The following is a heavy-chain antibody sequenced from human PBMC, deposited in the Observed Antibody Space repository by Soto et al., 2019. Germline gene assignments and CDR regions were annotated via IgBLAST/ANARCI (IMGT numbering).Heavy chain of an antibody. CDR3: AKGDGVTTNYLDY. V-gene: IGHV3-23*01. D-gene: IGHD2-21*02. CDR1: GFTFSSYA. J-gene: IGHJ4*02. CDR2: ISGSGGST. Sequence: EVQLLESGGGLVQPGGSLRLSCAASGFTFSSYAMSWVRQAPGKGLEWVSAISGSGGSTYYADSVKGRFTISRDNSKNKLYLQMNSLRAEDTAVYYCAKGDGVTTNYLDYWGQGTLVTVSS.